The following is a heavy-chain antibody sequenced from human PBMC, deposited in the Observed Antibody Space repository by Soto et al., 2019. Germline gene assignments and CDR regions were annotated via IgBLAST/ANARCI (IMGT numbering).Heavy chain of an antibody. CDR2: ISSSSSYI. V-gene: IGHV3-21*01. CDR3: ARKGLITGTTGLRLFDP. Sequence: GALSLSSEASRLSLGSYSMAWVRQVPGKGLEWVSSISSSSSYIYYADSVKGRFTISRDNAKNSLYLQMNRLRAEDTAVDYCARKGLITGTTGLRLFDPWGQGTLVTVSS. D-gene: IGHD1-7*01. J-gene: IGHJ5*02. CDR1: RLSLGSYS.